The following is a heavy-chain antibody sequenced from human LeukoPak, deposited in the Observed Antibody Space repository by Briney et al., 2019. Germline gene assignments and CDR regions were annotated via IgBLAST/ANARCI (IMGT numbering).Heavy chain of an antibody. CDR2: IIPILGIA. V-gene: IGHV1-69*04. D-gene: IGHD3-16*01. Sequence: GSSVKVSCKASGGTFSSYAISWVRQAPGQGLEWMGRIIPILGIANYAQKFQGRVTITADKSTSTAYMELSSLRSEDTAVYYCATRLRLGKFYHYYFDYWGQGTLVTVSS. CDR1: GGTFSSYA. J-gene: IGHJ4*02. CDR3: ATRLRLGKFYHYYFDY.